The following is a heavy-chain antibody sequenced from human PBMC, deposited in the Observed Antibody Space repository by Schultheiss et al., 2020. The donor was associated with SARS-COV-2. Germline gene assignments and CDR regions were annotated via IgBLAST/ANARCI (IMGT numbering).Heavy chain of an antibody. CDR1: GFTFSSYA. CDR2: ISGSGGST. CDR3: AKSQGSVVPSAYYYMDV. D-gene: IGHD2-15*01. V-gene: IGHV3-23*01. Sequence: GGSLRLSCAASGFTFSSYAMSWVRQAPGKGLEWVSAISGSGGSTYYADSVKGRFTISRDNSKNTLYLQMNSLRAEDTAVYYCAKSQGSVVPSAYYYMDVWGKGTTVTVS. J-gene: IGHJ6*03.